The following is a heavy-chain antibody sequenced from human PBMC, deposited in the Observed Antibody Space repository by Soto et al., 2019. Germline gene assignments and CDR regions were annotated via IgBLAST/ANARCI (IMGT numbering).Heavy chain of an antibody. CDR3: ARLTIFGVVIIRKEHYYGMDV. CDR2: ISSSGSTI. V-gene: IGHV3-48*03. Sequence: EVQLVESGGGLVQPGGSLRLSCAASGFTFSSYEMNWVRQAPGKGLEWVSYISSSGSTIYYADSVKGRFTISRDNAKNSLYLQMNSLRAEDTAVYYCARLTIFGVVIIRKEHYYGMDVWGQGTTVTVSS. D-gene: IGHD3-3*01. CDR1: GFTFSSYE. J-gene: IGHJ6*02.